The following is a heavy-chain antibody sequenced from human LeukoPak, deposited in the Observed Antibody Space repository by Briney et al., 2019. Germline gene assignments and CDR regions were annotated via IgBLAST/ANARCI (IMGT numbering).Heavy chain of an antibody. V-gene: IGHV3-23*01. J-gene: IGHJ4*02. D-gene: IGHD6-19*01. Sequence: GGSLRLSCAASGFTFSGYAMSWVRQAPGQGLEWVSTISGFGGSTYYAASVKGRFTISRDNSKNTLYLQMNSLRAEDTAVYYCAKTSYSSGWPLDYWGQGTLVTVSS. CDR1: GFTFSGYA. CDR2: ISGFGGST. CDR3: AKTSYSSGWPLDY.